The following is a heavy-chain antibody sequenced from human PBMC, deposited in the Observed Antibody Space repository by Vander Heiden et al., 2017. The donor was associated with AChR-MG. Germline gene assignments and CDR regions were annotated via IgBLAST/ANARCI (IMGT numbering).Heavy chain of an antibody. V-gene: IGHV4-39*01. CDR1: GGSISSSSYY. CDR3: ARLGTGTPY. Sequence: QLQLQESGPVLVKPSETLSLTCTVSGGSISSSSYYWGWIRQPPGKGLEWIGSFYSSGNTYYNPSLKSRVTISLDTSKNQFSLNLNSVTAADTAVFYCARLGTGTPYWGQGTLVTVSS. CDR2: FYSSGNT. J-gene: IGHJ4*02. D-gene: IGHD1-1*01.